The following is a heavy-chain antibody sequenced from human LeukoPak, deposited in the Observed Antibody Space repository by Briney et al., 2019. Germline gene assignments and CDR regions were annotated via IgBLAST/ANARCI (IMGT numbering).Heavy chain of an antibody. Sequence: TGGSLRLSCAASGFTFSSYSMNWVRQAPGKGLEWVSSISSSSSYIYYADSVKGRFTISRDNAKNSLYLQMNSLRAEDTAVYYCARRVASGYDTFDIRGQGTMVTVSS. CDR1: GFTFSSYS. CDR3: ARRVASGYDTFDI. D-gene: IGHD3-10*01. V-gene: IGHV3-21*01. J-gene: IGHJ3*02. CDR2: ISSSSSYI.